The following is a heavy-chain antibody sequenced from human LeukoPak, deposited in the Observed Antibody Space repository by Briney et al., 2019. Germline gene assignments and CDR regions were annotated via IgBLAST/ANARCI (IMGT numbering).Heavy chain of an antibody. Sequence: GRALRLSCAASGFTFNNYAMHWVRQAPGKGLEWVSAISGSGGSTYYADSVKGRFTISRDNSKNTLYLQMNSLQTEDTAVYYCATDFYDSTWGQGTLVTVSS. J-gene: IGHJ5*02. CDR3: ATDFYDST. D-gene: IGHD3-22*01. V-gene: IGHV3-23*01. CDR1: GFTFNNYA. CDR2: ISGSGGST.